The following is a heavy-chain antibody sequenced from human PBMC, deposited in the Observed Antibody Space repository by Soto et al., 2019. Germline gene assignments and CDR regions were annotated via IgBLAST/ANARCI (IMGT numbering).Heavy chain of an antibody. D-gene: IGHD5-12*01. V-gene: IGHV3-15*01. Sequence: GGSLRLSCAASGFTFSKAWMSWGRQAPGKGLEWVGRIKSKTDGGTTDYAAPVKGRFTISRDDSKNTLYLQMNSLKTEDTAVYYCTSLFGGYSGYDPSDYYYYGMDVWGQGTTVTVSS. J-gene: IGHJ6*02. CDR2: IKSKTDGGTT. CDR1: GFTFSKAW. CDR3: TSLFGGYSGYDPSDYYYYGMDV.